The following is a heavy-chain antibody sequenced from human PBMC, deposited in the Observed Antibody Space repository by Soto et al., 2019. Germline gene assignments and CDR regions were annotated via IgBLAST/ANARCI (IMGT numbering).Heavy chain of an antibody. Sequence: SGTLSLTCTVSGGSISSGDYYWSWIRQPPGKGLEWIGYIYYSGSTYYNPSLKSRVTISVDTSKNQFSLNLSSVTAADTAMYYCARAGVATIYPRNNWFDPWGQGTLVTVSS. D-gene: IGHD5-12*01. V-gene: IGHV4-30-4*01. CDR3: ARAGVATIYPRNNWFDP. CDR1: GGSISSGDYY. J-gene: IGHJ5*02. CDR2: IYYSGST.